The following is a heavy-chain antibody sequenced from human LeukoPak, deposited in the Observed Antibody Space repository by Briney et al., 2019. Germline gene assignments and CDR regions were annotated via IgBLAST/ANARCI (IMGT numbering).Heavy chain of an antibody. Sequence: GGSLRLSCAASGFTFSDYVMIWVRQAPGKGLEWVSGITASGDRTFYGDSVRGRFTISRDNSKNTLYLQMNSLRAEDTAVYYCAKSGLNRFDYWGQGTLVTVSS. CDR2: ITASGDRT. D-gene: IGHD2-15*01. J-gene: IGHJ4*02. V-gene: IGHV3-23*01. CDR3: AKSGLNRFDY. CDR1: GFTFSDYV.